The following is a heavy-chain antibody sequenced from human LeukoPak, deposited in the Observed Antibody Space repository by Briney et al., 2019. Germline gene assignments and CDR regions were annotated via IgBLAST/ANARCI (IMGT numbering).Heavy chain of an antibody. V-gene: IGHV3-30*02. D-gene: IGHD4-17*01. CDR3: ARSSWSTVTHFDY. CDR2: IRYDGSNK. J-gene: IGHJ4*02. CDR1: GFTFSSYG. Sequence: GGSLRLSCAASGFTFSSYGMHWVRQAPGKGLEWVAFIRYDGSNKYYADSVKGRFTISRDNSKNTLYLQMNSLRAEDTAVYYCARSSWSTVTHFDYWGQGTLVTVSS.